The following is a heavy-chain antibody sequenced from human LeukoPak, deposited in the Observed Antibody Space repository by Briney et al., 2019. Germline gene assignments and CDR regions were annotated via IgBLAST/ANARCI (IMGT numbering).Heavy chain of an antibody. CDR2: IDYSGST. CDR3: ARLSGGWYGGFDY. V-gene: IGHV4-31*03. J-gene: IGHJ4*02. CDR1: GGSISSGGYY. Sequence: KPSETLSLTCTVSGGSISSGGYYWSWIRQHPGKGLEWIGYIDYSGSTYYNPSLKSRVTISVDTSKNQFSLKLSSVTAADTAVYYCARLSGGWYGGFDYWGQGTLVTVSS. D-gene: IGHD6-19*01.